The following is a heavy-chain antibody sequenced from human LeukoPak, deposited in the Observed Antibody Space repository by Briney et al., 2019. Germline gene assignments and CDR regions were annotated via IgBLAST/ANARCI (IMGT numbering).Heavy chain of an antibody. Sequence: KVSSKGSSYTSTRGYMHWGGPAPRQGGVWMGGDISNSGGTNYAQKFQGRVTMTRDTSISTAYMELSRLRSDDTAVYYCARSFAAAGNYYYYYYMDVWGKGTTVTVSS. J-gene: IGHJ6*03. CDR2: DISNSGGT. D-gene: IGHD6-13*01. V-gene: IGHV1-2*02. CDR1: SYTSTRGY. CDR3: ARSFAAAGNYYYYYYMDV.